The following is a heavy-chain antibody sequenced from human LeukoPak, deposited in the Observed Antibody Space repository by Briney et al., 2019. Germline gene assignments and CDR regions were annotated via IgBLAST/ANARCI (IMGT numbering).Heavy chain of an antibody. D-gene: IGHD3-3*01. J-gene: IGHJ6*02. CDR3: AKGLGDFWSGYYYYYYGMDV. CDR2: ISWNSGSI. V-gene: IGHV3-9*01. CDR1: GFTFDDYA. Sequence: GGSPRLSCAASGFTFDDYAMHWVRQAPGKGLEWVSGISWNSGSIGYADSVKGRFTISRDNAKNSLYLQMNSLRAEDTALYYCAKGLGDFWSGYYYYYYGMDVWGQGTTVTVSS.